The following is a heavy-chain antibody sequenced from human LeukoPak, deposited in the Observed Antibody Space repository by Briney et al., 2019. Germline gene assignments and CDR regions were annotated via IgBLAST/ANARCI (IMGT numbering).Heavy chain of an antibody. CDR2: ISSSGSTA. J-gene: IGHJ4*02. Sequence: GGSLRLSCAASGFTFSSYAMSWVRQAPGQGLEWVSYISSSGSTAYYADSVKGRFTISRDNAKNLLYLQMNSLRVDDTAMYYCTRGYDFSDYWGQGTVVTVSS. CDR1: GFTFSSYA. CDR3: TRGYDFSDY. V-gene: IGHV3-48*04. D-gene: IGHD3-3*01.